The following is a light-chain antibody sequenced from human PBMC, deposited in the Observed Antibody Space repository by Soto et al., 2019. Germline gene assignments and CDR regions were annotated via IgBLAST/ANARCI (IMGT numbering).Light chain of an antibody. CDR2: AAS. CDR3: QQYYSYRLMYT. CDR1: QGISSY. J-gene: IGKJ2*01. V-gene: IGKV1-8*01. Sequence: AIRMTQSPSSLSASTGDRVTITCRASQGISSYLAWYQQKPGKAPKLLIYAASTLQSGVPSRFSGSGSGTDFTLTISCLQSEDFATYYCQQYYSYRLMYTSGQGTKLEIK.